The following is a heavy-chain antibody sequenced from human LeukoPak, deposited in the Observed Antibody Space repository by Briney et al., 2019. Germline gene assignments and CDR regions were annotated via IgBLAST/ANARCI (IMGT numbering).Heavy chain of an antibody. J-gene: IGHJ3*02. CDR1: GFTLSSYW. Sequence: AGGSLRLSCAASGFTLSSYWMHWVRQAPGKGLVWVARINNDGSGTSYADSVKGRFTISRDDAKNTLYLQMNSLRAEDTAVYYCARVREGYGGPFDAFDIWGQGTMVTVSS. D-gene: IGHD5-24*01. V-gene: IGHV3-74*01. CDR2: INNDGSGT. CDR3: ARVREGYGGPFDAFDI.